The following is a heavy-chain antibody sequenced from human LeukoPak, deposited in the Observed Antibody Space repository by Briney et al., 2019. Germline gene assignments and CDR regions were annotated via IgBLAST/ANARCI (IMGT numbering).Heavy chain of an antibody. V-gene: IGHV3-23*01. Sequence: PGGSLRLSCAASEFTFNTYAVSWIRQAPGKGLEWVSAISGDGGITYYADSVRGRFTISRDNSKSTLYLQMNSLRAEDTAVYYCARDLVAGGYFDYWGQGNLVTVSS. D-gene: IGHD6-19*01. CDR2: ISGDGGIT. CDR1: EFTFNTYA. J-gene: IGHJ4*02. CDR3: ARDLVAGGYFDY.